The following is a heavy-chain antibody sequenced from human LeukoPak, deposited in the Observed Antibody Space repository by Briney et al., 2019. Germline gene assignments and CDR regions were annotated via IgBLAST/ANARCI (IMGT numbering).Heavy chain of an antibody. J-gene: IGHJ5*02. D-gene: IGHD5-18*01. CDR2: IYHSGST. CDR1: GYSISSGYY. CDR3: ARNSYPRYNWFDP. Sequence: PSETLSLTCAASGYSISSGYYWGWIRQPPGKGLEWIGSIYHSGSTYYNPSLKSRVTISVDTSKNQFSLKLSSVTAADTAVYYCARNSYPRYNWFDPWGQGTLVTVSS. V-gene: IGHV4-38-2*01.